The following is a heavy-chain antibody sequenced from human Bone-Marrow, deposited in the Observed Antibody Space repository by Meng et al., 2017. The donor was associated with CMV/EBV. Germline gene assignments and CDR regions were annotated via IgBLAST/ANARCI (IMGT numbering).Heavy chain of an antibody. CDR3: ATSHLKYSSTSDAFDI. Sequence: SETLSLTCTVSGGFISNYYWSWIRQPPGKGLEWIGYIYYSGTTKYNPSLKSRVTISADTSNKQLSLKLSSVTAADTAMYYCATSHLKYSSTSDAFDIWGQGLMVTVSS. CDR2: IYYSGTT. V-gene: IGHV4-59*01. D-gene: IGHD6-13*01. CDR1: GGFISNYY. J-gene: IGHJ3*02.